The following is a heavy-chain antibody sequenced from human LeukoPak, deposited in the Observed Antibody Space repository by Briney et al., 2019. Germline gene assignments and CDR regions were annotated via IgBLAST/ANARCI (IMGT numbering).Heavy chain of an antibody. CDR1: GYTFTSYD. V-gene: IGHV1-8*03. CDR3: TRAPRITIVVCVIHWFDT. J-gene: IGHJ5*02. Sequence: ASVKLSCKASGYTFTSYDINWVRQAPGQGHEWVGWMFPNSGNTDNAQKFQGRVTITRNTSISTAYMELNSQRSEDTAVYYCTRAPRITIVVCVIHWFDTWGQGTLVTVSS. D-gene: IGHD3-10*01. CDR2: MFPNSGNT.